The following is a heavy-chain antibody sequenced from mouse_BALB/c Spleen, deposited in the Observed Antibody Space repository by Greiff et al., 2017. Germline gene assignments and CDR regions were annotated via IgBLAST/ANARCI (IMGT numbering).Heavy chain of an antibody. D-gene: IGHD3-1*01. Sequence: VQLQQSGPELVKPGASVKISCKASGYTFTDYYINWVKQKPGQGLEWIGWIYPGSGNTKYNEKFKGKATLTGDTSSSTTYMQLSSLTSEDTAVYVCERGVGSSDSYYFDYWGQGTTLTVSS. J-gene: IGHJ2*01. CDR3: ERGVGSSDSYYFDY. CDR2: IYPGSGNT. CDR1: GYTFTDYY. V-gene: IGHV1-84*02.